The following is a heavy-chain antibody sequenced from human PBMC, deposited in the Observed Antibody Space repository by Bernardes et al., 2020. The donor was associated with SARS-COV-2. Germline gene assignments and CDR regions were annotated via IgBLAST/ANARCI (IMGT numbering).Heavy chain of an antibody. CDR3: AALDR. CDR1: GFTVAYTS. CDR2: LKSKADGGTA. V-gene: IGHV3-15*05. J-gene: IGHJ4*01. Sequence: GGSLRLSCAGSGFTVAYTSMIWVRQAPGKGLEWVGRLKSKADGGTADYAAPVEGRFTISTDESRNTLYLQMNSLTIEDTATYYCAALDRWGQGTLVTVSS. D-gene: IGHD3-3*02.